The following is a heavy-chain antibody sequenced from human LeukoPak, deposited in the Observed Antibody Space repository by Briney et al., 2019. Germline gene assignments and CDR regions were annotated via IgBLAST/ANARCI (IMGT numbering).Heavy chain of an antibody. J-gene: IGHJ4*02. V-gene: IGHV1-46*01. CDR1: GYTFTSYY. CDR3: ARVSMVRGVIKDVYFDY. CDR2: INPSGGST. D-gene: IGHD3-10*01. Sequence: ASVKVSCKASGYTFTSYYMHWVRQAPGQGLEWMGIINPSGGSTSYAQKFQGRVTMTRDTSTSTVYMELSSLRSEDTAVYYCARVSMVRGVIKDVYFDYWGQGTLVTVSS.